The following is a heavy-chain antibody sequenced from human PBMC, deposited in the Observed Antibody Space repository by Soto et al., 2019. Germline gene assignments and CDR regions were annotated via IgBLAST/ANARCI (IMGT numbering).Heavy chain of an antibody. D-gene: IGHD3-9*01. CDR2: ISAYNGNT. Sequence: QVQLVQSGAEVKKPGASVKVSCKASGYTFTSYGISWVRQAPGQGLGWMGWISAYNGNTNYAQKLQGRVTMTTDTSTSTAYMELRSLRSDDTAVYYCARGPAEGVLRYFDWLSRPYYFDYWGQGTLVTVSS. V-gene: IGHV1-18*01. J-gene: IGHJ4*02. CDR3: ARGPAEGVLRYFDWLSRPYYFDY. CDR1: GYTFTSYG.